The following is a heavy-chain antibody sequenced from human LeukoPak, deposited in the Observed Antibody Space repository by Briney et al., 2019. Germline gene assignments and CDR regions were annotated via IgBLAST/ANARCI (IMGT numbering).Heavy chain of an antibody. Sequence: GASVIVSCKASGYTFTNYAIHWVRQAPGQRLEWMGWINAGNGDTKYSQKFQGRVTIARDTSASTAYMELSSLRSEDTAVYYCARDGGGTGDFDYWGQGTLVTVSS. CDR1: GYTFTNYA. CDR3: ARDGGGTGDFDY. D-gene: IGHD3-16*01. J-gene: IGHJ4*02. V-gene: IGHV1-3*01. CDR2: INAGNGDT.